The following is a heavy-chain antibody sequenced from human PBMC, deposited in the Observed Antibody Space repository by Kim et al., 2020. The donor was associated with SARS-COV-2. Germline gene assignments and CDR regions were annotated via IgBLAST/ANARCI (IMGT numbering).Heavy chain of an antibody. CDR3: ARHVQNSYFDY. Sequence: GESLKISCKGSGYSFTSYWIGWVRQMPGKGLEWMGIIYPGDSDTRYSPSFQGQVTISADKSINTANLQWSSLKASDTGMHYCARHVQNSYFDYWGQGNLVTDSS. V-gene: IGHV5-51*01. CDR2: IYPGDSDT. J-gene: IGHJ4*02. CDR1: GYSFTSYW.